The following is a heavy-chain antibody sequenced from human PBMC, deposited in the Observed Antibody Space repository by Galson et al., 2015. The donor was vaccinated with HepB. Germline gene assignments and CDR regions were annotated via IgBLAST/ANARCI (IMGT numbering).Heavy chain of an antibody. Sequence: SGFTFSSYWMTWVRQTPGKGLECVANIKQDGSEKSYVDSVKGRFTISRDNAKNSLYLQMDSLRVEDTALYYCARGYAPDYWGQGTLVTVSS. J-gene: IGHJ4*02. CDR1: GFTFSSYW. D-gene: IGHD1-1*01. CDR3: ARGYAPDY. CDR2: IKQDGSEK. V-gene: IGHV3-7*01.